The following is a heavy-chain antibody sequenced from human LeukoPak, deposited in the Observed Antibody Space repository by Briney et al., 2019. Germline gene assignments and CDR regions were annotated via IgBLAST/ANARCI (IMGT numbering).Heavy chain of an antibody. V-gene: IGHV3-66*01. CDR2: IYSVGST. CDR3: AIGGKPWCYFEN. Sequence: GGSLRLSCAASGFTVISSYMSWVRQAPGKGLEWVSLIYSVGSTYYADSVKGRFIISRDTSKNTVYLQMNSLRAEDTAVYYCAIGGKPWCYFENWGQGTLVTVSS. CDR1: GFTVISSY. J-gene: IGHJ4*02. D-gene: IGHD2-15*01.